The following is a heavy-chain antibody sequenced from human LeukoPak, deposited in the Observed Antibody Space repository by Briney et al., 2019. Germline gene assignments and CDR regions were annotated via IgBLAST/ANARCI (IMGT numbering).Heavy chain of an antibody. CDR2: ISSSGSTI. D-gene: IGHD5-18*01. CDR3: ARALTTTMAPG. J-gene: IGHJ4*02. Sequence: PGGSLRLSCAASGFTFSSYEMNWVRQAPGKGLEWVSYISSSGSTIYYADSVKGQFTISRDNAKNSLYLQMNSLRADDTAVYYCARALTTTMAPGGGQGTLVTVSS. V-gene: IGHV3-48*03. CDR1: GFTFSSYE.